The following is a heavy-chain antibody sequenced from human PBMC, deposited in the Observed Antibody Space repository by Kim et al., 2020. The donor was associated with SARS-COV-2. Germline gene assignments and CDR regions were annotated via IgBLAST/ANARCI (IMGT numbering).Heavy chain of an antibody. CDR2: INSKIDGETT. V-gene: IGHV3-15*01. D-gene: IGHD6-19*01. CDR1: GFTFTNVR. CDR3: TTHRVVAGLFDY. Sequence: GGSLRLSCAVSGFTFTNVRMSWVRQTPGKGREWVGRINSKIDGETTDYAASVKGRVSISRDEAKNTLYLQMTSLKIEDTAVYYCTTHRVVAGLFDYWGQGTLITVSS. J-gene: IGHJ4*02.